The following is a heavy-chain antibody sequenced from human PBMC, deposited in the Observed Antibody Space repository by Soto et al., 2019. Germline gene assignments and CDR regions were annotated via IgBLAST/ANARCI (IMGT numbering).Heavy chain of an antibody. Sequence: QVQLQESGPGLVKPSGTLSLTCAVSGGSISSSNWWSWVRQPPGKGLEWIGEIYHSGSTNYNPSLKSRVNMSVDKSKNQFSLQLSSVTAADTAVYYCARGVPSCSGGSCYSGDFDYWGQGTLVTVSS. V-gene: IGHV4-4*02. D-gene: IGHD2-15*01. CDR1: GGSISSSNW. CDR2: IYHSGST. J-gene: IGHJ4*02. CDR3: ARGVPSCSGGSCYSGDFDY.